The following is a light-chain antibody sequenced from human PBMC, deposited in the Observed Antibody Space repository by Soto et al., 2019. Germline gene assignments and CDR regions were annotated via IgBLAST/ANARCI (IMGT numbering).Light chain of an antibody. Sequence: IQVNLSPSTLSASVGDRVTITCRASQSISTWLAWYQQKPGKVPKLLIFKASSLQSGVPSRFSGSGSGTDFTLTISSLQPDDFATYYCQQYNPSSRTFGQGTKVDI. CDR2: KAS. J-gene: IGKJ1*01. CDR3: QQYNPSSRT. CDR1: QSISTW. V-gene: IGKV1-5*03.